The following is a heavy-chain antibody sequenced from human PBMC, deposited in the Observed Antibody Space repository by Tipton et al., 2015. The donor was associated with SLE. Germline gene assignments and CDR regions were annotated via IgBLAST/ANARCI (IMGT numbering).Heavy chain of an antibody. CDR1: GFTFSSYG. V-gene: IGHV3-30*02. CDR2: IRYDGSHK. CDR3: ARVEYSSSEGYYYYYMDV. D-gene: IGHD6-6*01. Sequence: GSLRLSCAASGFTFSSYGMHWVRQAPGKGLEWVAFIRYDGSHKYYADSVKGRFTISRDNSKNTLYLQVNNLRAEDTAVYYCARVEYSSSEGYYYYYMDVWGKGTTVTVSS. J-gene: IGHJ6*03.